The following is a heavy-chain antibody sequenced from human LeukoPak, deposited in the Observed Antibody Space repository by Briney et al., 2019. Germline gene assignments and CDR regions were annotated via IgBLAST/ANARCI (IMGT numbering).Heavy chain of an antibody. V-gene: IGHV4-59*01. Sequence: KASETLSLTCTVSGGSISSFYWSWIRQPPGKGLEWIGYIYYSGSTNYNPSLKSRVTISVDTSKNQFSLKLSSVTAADTAVYYCARDSTTVTSYYYFDYWGQGTLVTVSS. CDR2: IYYSGST. CDR3: ARDSTTVTSYYYFDY. CDR1: GGSISSFY. D-gene: IGHD4-17*01. J-gene: IGHJ4*02.